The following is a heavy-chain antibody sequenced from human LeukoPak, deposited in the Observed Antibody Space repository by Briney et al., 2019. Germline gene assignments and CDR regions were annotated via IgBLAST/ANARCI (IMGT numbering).Heavy chain of an antibody. CDR1: GYTFTGYY. V-gene: IGHV1-2*02. J-gene: IGHJ4*02. Sequence: ASVKVSCKASGYTFTGYYMHCVRRAPGQGLEWMGWIDPNSGGTNYAQKFQGRVTMTRDTSISTAYMELSRLTSDDTAVYYCARVLRGSSFDYWGQGTLVTVSS. CDR2: IDPNSGGT. D-gene: IGHD1-26*01. CDR3: ARVLRGSSFDY.